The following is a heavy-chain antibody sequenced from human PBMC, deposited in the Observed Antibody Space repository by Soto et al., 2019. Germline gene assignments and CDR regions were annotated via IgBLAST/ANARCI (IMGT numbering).Heavy chain of an antibody. D-gene: IGHD6-13*01. CDR1: GGSVSSRFYY. CDR3: ARGSTWQGRDWFDP. J-gene: IGHJ5*02. CDR2: IYDSVTT. V-gene: IGHV4-61*01. Sequence: SETLSLTCTVSGGSVSSRFYYYNWIRQPPGKGLEWIGYIYDSVTTNYNSSLESRLTISVDTSKNLFSLRLSSVTAADTAVYYCARGSTWQGRDWFDPWGQGTLVTVSS.